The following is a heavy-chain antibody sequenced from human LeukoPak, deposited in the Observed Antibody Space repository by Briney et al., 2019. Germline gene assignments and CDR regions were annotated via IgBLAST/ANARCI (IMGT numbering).Heavy chain of an antibody. CDR3: ARSREDYYGMDV. CDR1: GYSFTTYW. V-gene: IGHV5-51*01. CDR2: IYPGDSDT. J-gene: IGHJ6*02. D-gene: IGHD3-10*01. Sequence: TGESLKISCKASGYSFTTYWIGWVRQVPGKGLEWVGIIYPGDSDTRYSPSFQGQVTISADKSISTAYLQWSSLKASDTAMYYCARSREDYYGMDVWGQGTTVTVSS.